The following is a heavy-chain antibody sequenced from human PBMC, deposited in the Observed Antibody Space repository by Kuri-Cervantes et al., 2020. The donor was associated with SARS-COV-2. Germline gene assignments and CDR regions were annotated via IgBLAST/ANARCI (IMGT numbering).Heavy chain of an antibody. CDR3: ARGHYYDSSATGY. D-gene: IGHD3-22*01. V-gene: IGHV3-23*01. CDR2: ISGSGGST. J-gene: IGHJ4*02. Sequence: GESLKISCAASGFTFSSYAMSWVRQAPGKGLEWVSAISGSGGSTYYADYVKGRFTISRDNAKNSLYLQMNSLRAEDTAVYYCARGHYYDSSATGYWGQGTLVTVSS. CDR1: GFTFSSYA.